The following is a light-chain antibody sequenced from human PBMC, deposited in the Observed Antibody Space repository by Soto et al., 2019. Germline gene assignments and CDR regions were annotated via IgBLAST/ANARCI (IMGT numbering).Light chain of an antibody. V-gene: IGKV3-20*01. CDR2: GAS. J-gene: IGKJ1*01. CDR3: HQYGSPLWT. CDR1: QIVSSGY. Sequence: ENVLTQSPDTLSLSPGERATLSCGASQIVSSGYLAWYQQKPGQAPRLLIYGASSRATDIPDRFSGSGSRTEFTLTIAGLEPEDIGVYFCHQYGSPLWTFGQGTKVEIK.